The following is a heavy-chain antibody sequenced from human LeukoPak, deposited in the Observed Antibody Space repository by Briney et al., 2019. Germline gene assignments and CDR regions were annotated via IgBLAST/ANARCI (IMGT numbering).Heavy chain of an antibody. CDR2: IIPIFGTA. Sequence: SVKVSCTASGGTFSSYAISWVRQAPGQGLEWMGGIIPIFGTANYAQKFQGRVTITADESTSTAYMELSSLRSEDTAVYYCARSVKQLVLPELNYFDDWGQGTLVTVSS. CDR1: GGTFSSYA. CDR3: ARSVKQLVLPELNYFDD. V-gene: IGHV1-69*13. J-gene: IGHJ4*02. D-gene: IGHD6-6*01.